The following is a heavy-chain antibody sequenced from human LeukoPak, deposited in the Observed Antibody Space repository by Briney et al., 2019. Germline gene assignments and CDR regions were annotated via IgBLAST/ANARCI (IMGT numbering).Heavy chain of an antibody. CDR1: GGSISRHF. CDR3: ARLLDNDSSGDPDTFDM. Sequence: PSKTLSLTCSVSGGSISRHFWSWIRQPPGKGLEWIAFIHYSGRTKYNPSLQSRVAISIDTSENNFSLRLTSVTAADTAVYYCARLLDNDSSGDPDTFDMWGQGTVVSVSS. D-gene: IGHD3-22*01. V-gene: IGHV4-59*11. J-gene: IGHJ3*02. CDR2: IHYSGRT.